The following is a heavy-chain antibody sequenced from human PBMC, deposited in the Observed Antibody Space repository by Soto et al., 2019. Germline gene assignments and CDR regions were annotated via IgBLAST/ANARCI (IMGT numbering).Heavy chain of an antibody. Sequence: GESLKISCKGSGYSFTSYWIGWVRQTPGKGLEWMGIIYPGDSDTRYSPSFQGQVTISADKSISTAYLQWSSLKASDTAMYYWARLVSSSPHTPYYYYGMDVSGQGTTGTVSS. CDR1: GYSFTSYW. V-gene: IGHV5-51*01. CDR3: ARLVSSSPHTPYYYYGMDV. J-gene: IGHJ6*02. D-gene: IGHD6-6*01. CDR2: IYPGDSDT.